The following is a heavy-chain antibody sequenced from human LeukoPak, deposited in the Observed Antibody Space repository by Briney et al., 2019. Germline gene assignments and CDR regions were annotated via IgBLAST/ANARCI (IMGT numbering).Heavy chain of an antibody. CDR2: IKQDGSDK. D-gene: IGHD3-10*01. CDR3: ARDSRIQYGSGSYWGFDY. Sequence: TGGSLRLSCAASGFIFSNYWMSWVRQAPGKGPEWVADIKQDGSDKYYVGSVKGRFTISRDNAKNSLYLQMNSLRAEGTAVYYCARDSRIQYGSGSYWGFDYWGQGILVTVSS. V-gene: IGHV3-7*03. CDR1: GFIFSNYW. J-gene: IGHJ4*02.